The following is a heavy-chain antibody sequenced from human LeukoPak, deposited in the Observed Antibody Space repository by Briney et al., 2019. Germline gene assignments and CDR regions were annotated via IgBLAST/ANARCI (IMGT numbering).Heavy chain of an antibody. Sequence: ASVKVSCKASGYTFTSYDINWVRQATGQGLEWMGWMNPNSANTGYAQKFQGRVTMTRNTSISTAYMELSSLRSEDTAVYYCARGLGRIVVVPAPRRFDPWGQGTLVTVSS. J-gene: IGHJ5*02. CDR1: GYTFTSYD. V-gene: IGHV1-8*01. CDR2: MNPNSANT. D-gene: IGHD2-2*01. CDR3: ARGLGRIVVVPAPRRFDP.